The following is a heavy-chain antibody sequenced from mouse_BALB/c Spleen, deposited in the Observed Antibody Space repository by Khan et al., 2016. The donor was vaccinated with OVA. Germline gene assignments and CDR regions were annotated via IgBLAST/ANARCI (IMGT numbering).Heavy chain of an antibody. Sequence: QVQLKQSGAELAKPGASVKMSCKASGYTFSTYWIHWVKQRPGQGLEWIGYINPSSGYTYYNQTFNDKATLTTDKSSSTAYMQLSILTSEDSAVYYCARDRIDYWGQGTTLTVSS. CDR3: ARDRIDY. J-gene: IGHJ2*01. CDR2: INPSSGYT. V-gene: IGHV1-7*01. CDR1: GYTFSTYW.